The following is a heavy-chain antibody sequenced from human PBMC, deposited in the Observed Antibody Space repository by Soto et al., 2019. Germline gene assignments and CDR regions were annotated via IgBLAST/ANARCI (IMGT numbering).Heavy chain of an antibody. D-gene: IGHD5-12*01. CDR3: ARPRRDGYNFDY. CDR2: IIPILGIA. J-gene: IGHJ4*02. Sequence: QVQLVQSGAEVKKPGSSVKVSCKASGGTFSSYTISWVRQAPGQGLEWMGRIIPILGIANYAQKFQGRVTITADKSTSTAYMKLSSLRSEDTAVYYCARPRRDGYNFDYWGQGTLVTVSS. V-gene: IGHV1-69*02. CDR1: GGTFSSYT.